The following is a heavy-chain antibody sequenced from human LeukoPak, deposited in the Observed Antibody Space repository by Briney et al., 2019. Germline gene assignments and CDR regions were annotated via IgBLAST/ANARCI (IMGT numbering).Heavy chain of an antibody. V-gene: IGHV4-39*01. D-gene: IGHD1-26*01. CDR3: ARGLRWDLTISGTSTFDY. Sequence: SETLSLTCTVSGVSIRSSSFYWGWIRQPPGRGLEWIGSIYYSGSTYYRPSLKSRVTMSVDTSKNQFSLRLSSVTAADTAVYYCARGLRWDLTISGTSTFDYWGQGSLVHVFS. J-gene: IGHJ4*02. CDR1: GVSIRSSSFY. CDR2: IYYSGST.